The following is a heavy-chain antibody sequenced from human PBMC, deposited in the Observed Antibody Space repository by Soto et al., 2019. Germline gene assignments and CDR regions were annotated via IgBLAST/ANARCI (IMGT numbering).Heavy chain of an antibody. CDR3: ARDLLPAAVTLTIDY. J-gene: IGHJ4*02. CDR1: GFTFSSYW. D-gene: IGHD2-2*01. V-gene: IGHV3-74*01. Sequence: GGSLRLSCAASGFTFSSYWMHWVRQAPGKGLVWVSRINSDGSSTSYADSVKGRFTISRDNAKNSLYLQMNSLRAEDTAVYYCARDLLPAAVTLTIDYWGQGTLVTVSS. CDR2: INSDGSST.